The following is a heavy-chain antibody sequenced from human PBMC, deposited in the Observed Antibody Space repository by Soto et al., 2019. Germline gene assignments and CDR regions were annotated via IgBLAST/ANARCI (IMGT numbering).Heavy chain of an antibody. D-gene: IGHD3-22*01. CDR3: ARHAYDSSGYYFRHWFDP. Sequence: GESLKISCKGCGYSFTSYWIGWVRQMPGKGLEWMGIIYPGDSDTRYSPSFQGQVTISADKSISTAYLQWSSLKASDTAMYYCARHAYDSSGYYFRHWFDPWGQGTLVTVSS. V-gene: IGHV5-51*01. J-gene: IGHJ5*02. CDR1: GYSFTSYW. CDR2: IYPGDSDT.